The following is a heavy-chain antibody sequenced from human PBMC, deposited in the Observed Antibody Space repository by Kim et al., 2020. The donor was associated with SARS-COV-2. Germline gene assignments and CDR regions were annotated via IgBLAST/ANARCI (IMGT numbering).Heavy chain of an antibody. D-gene: IGHD2-21*02. J-gene: IGHJ4*02. CDR3: ARVRCGGACYYYYFDY. V-gene: IGHV3-11*01. Sequence: SGNGRITISRDNAKNSMYLQMNSLRAEDTAVYYCARVRCGGACYYYYFDYWGQGTLVTVSS.